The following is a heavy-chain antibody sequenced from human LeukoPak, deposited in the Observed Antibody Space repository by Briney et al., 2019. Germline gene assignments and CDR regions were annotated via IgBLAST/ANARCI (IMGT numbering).Heavy chain of an antibody. D-gene: IGHD6-25*01. CDR2: IYYSGST. J-gene: IGHJ5*02. CDR1: GGSISSGGNY. V-gene: IGHV4-31*03. CDR3: ARGGAPHVPTP. Sequence: SQTLSLTCTVSGGSISSGGNYWSWIRQHPGTGLEWIGYIYYSGSTYYNPSLKSRVTISVDTSKNQFSLKLSSVTAADTAVYYCARGGAPHVPTPWGQGTLVTVSS.